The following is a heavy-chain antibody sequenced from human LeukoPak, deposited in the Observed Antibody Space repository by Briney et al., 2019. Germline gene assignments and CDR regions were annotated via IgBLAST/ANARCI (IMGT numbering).Heavy chain of an antibody. CDR2: IYTSGST. J-gene: IGHJ6*03. V-gene: IGHV4-61*02. CDR3: ARGYGDRRFNPHYYYYYMDV. CDR1: GGSISSGSYY. Sequence: SETLSLTCTVSGGSISSGSYYWSWIRQPAGKGLEWIGRIYTSGSTNYNPSLKSRVTISVDTSKNQFSLKLSSVTAADTAVYYCARGYGDRRFNPHYYYYYMDVWGKGTTVTVSS. D-gene: IGHD4-17*01.